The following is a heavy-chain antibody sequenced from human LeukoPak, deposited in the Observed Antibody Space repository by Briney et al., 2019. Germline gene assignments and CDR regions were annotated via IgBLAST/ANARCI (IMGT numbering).Heavy chain of an antibody. CDR1: GGSFSGYY. CDR3: ARGGYTTSAPRLDP. CDR2: INHSGIT. J-gene: IGHJ5*02. Sequence: SETLSLTCAVYGGSFSGYYWSWIRQPPGKGLEWIGEINHSGITNFNPSLKSRVTISADTSKNQFSLQLSSVTAADPAVYYCARGGYTTSAPRLDPWGRGTLVTVSS. D-gene: IGHD2-2*02. V-gene: IGHV4-34*01.